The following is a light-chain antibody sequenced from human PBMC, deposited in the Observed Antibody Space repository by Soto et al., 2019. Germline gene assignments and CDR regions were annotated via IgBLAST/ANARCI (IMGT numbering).Light chain of an antibody. J-gene: IGKJ1*01. Sequence: DIHMTQSPSTLSASVGDRVTITCRASQSISLWVAWYQQKPGRAPNLLIYKTSSLETGVPSRFSGSGSGTEFTLTISSLQPADFATYYCQHYKDYSWTFGQGTKVEVK. V-gene: IGKV1-5*03. CDR3: QHYKDYSWT. CDR2: KTS. CDR1: QSISLW.